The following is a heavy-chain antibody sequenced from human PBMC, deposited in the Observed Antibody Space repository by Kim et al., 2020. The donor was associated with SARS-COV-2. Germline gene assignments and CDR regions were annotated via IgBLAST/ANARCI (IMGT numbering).Heavy chain of an antibody. CDR1: GGSLSRYY. D-gene: IGHD3-22*01. J-gene: IGHJ6*02. Sequence: SETLSLTCAVYGGSLSRYYWSWICQRPGKGLEWNGESEQSGSTNYNPSLKSRVTISVDTAKNQFSLKLSSVTAADTAVYFCARWDYYDRSTYYYPNYYYGPDVWGPGATVTVS. CDR2: SEQSGST. V-gene: IGHV4-34*01. CDR3: ARWDYYDRSTYYYPNYYYGPDV.